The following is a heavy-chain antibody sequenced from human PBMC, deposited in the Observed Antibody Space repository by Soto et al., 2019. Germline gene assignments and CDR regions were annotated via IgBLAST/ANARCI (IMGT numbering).Heavy chain of an antibody. D-gene: IGHD3-22*01. V-gene: IGHV4-34*01. J-gene: IGHJ5*02. CDR3: ATLLKYDRSWFDP. Sequence: SETLSLTCAVYGGSFSGYYWSWIRQPPGKGLEWIGEINHSGSTNYNPSLKSRVTISVDTSKNQFSLKLSSVTAADTAVYYCATLLKYDRSWFDPWGQGTLVTVSS. CDR1: GGSFSGYY. CDR2: INHSGST.